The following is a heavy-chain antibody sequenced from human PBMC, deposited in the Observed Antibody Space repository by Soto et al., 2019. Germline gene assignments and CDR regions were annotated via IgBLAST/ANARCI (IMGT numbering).Heavy chain of an antibody. J-gene: IGHJ4*02. CDR3: ARLIHCKTTSCYFDY. V-gene: IGHV4-59*08. D-gene: IGHD2-2*01. CDR1: GGSISSYY. Sequence: SETLSLTCTVSGGSISSYYWSWIRQPPGKGLEWIGSVYYSGTTNYNPSLKSRVTISEDTSKNQFSLKLSSVTAADTAVFYCARLIHCKTTSCYFDYWGQGTLVTVSS. CDR2: VYYSGTT.